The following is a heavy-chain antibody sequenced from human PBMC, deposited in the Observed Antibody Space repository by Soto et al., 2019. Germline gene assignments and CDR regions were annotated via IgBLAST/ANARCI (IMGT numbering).Heavy chain of an antibody. V-gene: IGHV1-2*02. Sequence: QVQLIQSGAEVKKPGASVRVSCKASGYTFTGYYIHWVRQAPGQGLEWMGRIHSNTGATNFAQKFQGRGSMTRDTSISTAYMELSSLRSDDTAVYYCARSLIGDSYYFDYWGQGTLVTASS. CDR3: ARSLIGDSYYFDY. D-gene: IGHD7-27*01. CDR1: GYTFTGYY. CDR2: IHSNTGAT. J-gene: IGHJ4*02.